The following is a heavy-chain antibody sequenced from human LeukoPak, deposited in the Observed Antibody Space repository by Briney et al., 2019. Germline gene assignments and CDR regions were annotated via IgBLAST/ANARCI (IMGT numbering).Heavy chain of an antibody. Sequence: ASVKDSCKASEYTFTSYAMHWVRQAPGQRLEWMGWINGGTGNTKYSQKFQDRVTITRETSASTAYMELSSLTSEDTAVYYCAKDRGIVVVPAAKEGGSYFDYWGQGTLVTVSS. CDR2: INGGTGNT. CDR3: AKDRGIVVVPAAKEGGSYFDY. V-gene: IGHV1-3*01. J-gene: IGHJ4*02. CDR1: EYTFTSYA. D-gene: IGHD2-2*01.